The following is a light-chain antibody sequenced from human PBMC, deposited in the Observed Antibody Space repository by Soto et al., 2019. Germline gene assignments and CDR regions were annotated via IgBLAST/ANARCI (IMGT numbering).Light chain of an antibody. J-gene: IGKJ1*01. CDR3: LQDFDYPRT. CDR1: QGIRNE. CDR2: AAS. V-gene: IGKV1-6*01. Sequence: ATQMTQSPSSLSASVGDTVTITCRASQGIRNELAWYKQAPGKAPKLLIYAASSVQSGVPSRFSGSGSDTDFILTISSLQPEDFATYYCLQDFDYPRTFGQGTKVEI.